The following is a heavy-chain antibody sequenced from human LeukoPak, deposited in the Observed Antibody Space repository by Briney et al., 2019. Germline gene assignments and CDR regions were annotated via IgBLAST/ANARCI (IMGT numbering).Heavy chain of an antibody. CDR1: GGSFSGYY. Sequence: SETLSLTCVVYGGSFSGYYWSWIRQPPGKGLEWIGEMNHSGSTNYNPSLKSRVTKTVDTSKNQFSLTLSSVTAADTAVYYCARGKYYFDYWGQGTLVTVSS. CDR2: MNHSGST. J-gene: IGHJ4*02. V-gene: IGHV4-34*01. CDR3: ARGKYYFDY.